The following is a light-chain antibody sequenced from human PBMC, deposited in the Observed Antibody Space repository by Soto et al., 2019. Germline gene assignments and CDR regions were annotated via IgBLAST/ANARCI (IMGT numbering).Light chain of an antibody. J-gene: IGLJ1*01. CDR1: SADVGGYNY. CDR3: SSYTSSSTLV. Sequence: QSALTQPASVSGSPGQSITISCTGTSADVGGYNYVSWYQQHPGKAPNLMIYEVSNRPSGVANRFSGSKSGNTASLTISRLQAEEEADYYCSSYTSSSTLVFGSGTKLTVL. CDR2: EVS. V-gene: IGLV2-14*01.